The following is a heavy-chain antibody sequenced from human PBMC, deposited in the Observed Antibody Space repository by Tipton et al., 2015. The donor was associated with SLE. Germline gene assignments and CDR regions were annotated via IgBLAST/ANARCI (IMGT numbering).Heavy chain of an antibody. CDR1: GYSISSGYY. D-gene: IGHD3-3*01. CDR3: ARGRGFWSGPLDY. CDR2: INHSGST. Sequence: TLSLTCAVSGYSISSGYYWGWIRQPPGKGLEWIGEINHSGSTNYNPSLKSRVTISVDTSKNQFSLKLSSVTAADTAVYYCARGRGFWSGPLDYWGQGTLVTVSS. J-gene: IGHJ4*02. V-gene: IGHV4-38-2*01.